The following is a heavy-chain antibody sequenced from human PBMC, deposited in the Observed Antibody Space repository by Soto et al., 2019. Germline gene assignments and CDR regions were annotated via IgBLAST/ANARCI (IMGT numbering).Heavy chain of an antibody. D-gene: IGHD3-22*01. CDR1: GGLYSSYA. CDR2: IIPLFGTT. V-gene: IGHV1-69*13. J-gene: IGHJ4*02. Sequence: SVKVSCKASGGLYSSYALSWVRQAPGQGLEWLGGIIPLFGTTSYARKFQGRVTITADELTTTAYMELSSLTSEDTAIYYCARDNSSDSSGYYNSDLGYYFDYWGQGTQVTVSS. CDR3: ARDNSSDSSGYYNSDLGYYFDY.